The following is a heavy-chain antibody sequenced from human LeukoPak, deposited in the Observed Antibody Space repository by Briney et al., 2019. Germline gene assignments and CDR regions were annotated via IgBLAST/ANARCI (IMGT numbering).Heavy chain of an antibody. D-gene: IGHD3-22*01. Sequence: SETLSLTCAVSSDSISSTYWWTWVRQPPGKGLEWIGEIYHSGSTNYNPSLKSRLTISVDKSKNQFSLKVTSVTAADTAVYYCARTLTMIVVPPRGYYFDYWGQGTLVTVSS. J-gene: IGHJ4*02. CDR2: IYHSGST. CDR1: SDSISSTYW. V-gene: IGHV4-4*02. CDR3: ARTLTMIVVPPRGYYFDY.